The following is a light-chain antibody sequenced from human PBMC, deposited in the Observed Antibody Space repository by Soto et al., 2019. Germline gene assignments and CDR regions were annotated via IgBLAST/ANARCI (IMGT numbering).Light chain of an antibody. Sequence: DIQMTQSPSTLSASVGDRVTITCRASQSISSWLAWYQQKPGKAPKLLIYDASSLESGVPSRFSGSGSGTEFTLTICILQPDYFATYYCQLYNSYSLVTFGQGTKLEIK. V-gene: IGKV1-5*01. CDR3: QLYNSYSLVT. J-gene: IGKJ2*01. CDR2: DAS. CDR1: QSISSW.